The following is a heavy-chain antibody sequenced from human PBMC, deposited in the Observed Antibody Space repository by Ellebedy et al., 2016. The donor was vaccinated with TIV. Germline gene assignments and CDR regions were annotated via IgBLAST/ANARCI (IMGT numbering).Heavy chain of an antibody. J-gene: IGHJ2*01. Sequence: KVSCKSSGYSFTSYWIGWVRQMPGKGLEWMGIIYPGDSHTTYSPSFQGQVTMSADKPISTAYLQWSSLKASDTAMYYCARYSGGSYSYFDLWGRGTLVTVSS. CDR3: ARYSGGSYSYFDL. CDR1: GYSFTSYW. V-gene: IGHV5-51*04. CDR2: IYPGDSHT. D-gene: IGHD2-15*01.